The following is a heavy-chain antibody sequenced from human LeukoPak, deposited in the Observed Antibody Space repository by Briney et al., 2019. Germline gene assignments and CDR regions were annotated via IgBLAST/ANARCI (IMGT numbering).Heavy chain of an antibody. J-gene: IGHJ4*02. CDR2: TSSDGTDK. CDR3: ARDLAFGELALCY. V-gene: IGHV3-30-3*01. CDR1: AFIFSSYA. Sequence: PGGSLRLSCVASAFIFSSYAMHWVRQAPGKGLEWVAVTSSDGTDKYYADSVKGRFTISRDNSKNTLYLQMNSLRAEDTAVYYCARDLAFGELALCYWGQGTLVTVST. D-gene: IGHD3-10*01.